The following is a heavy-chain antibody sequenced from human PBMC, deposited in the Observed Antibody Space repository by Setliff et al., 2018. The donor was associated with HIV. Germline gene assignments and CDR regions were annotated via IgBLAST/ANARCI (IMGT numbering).Heavy chain of an antibody. Sequence: GASVKVSCKASGGTFSSYAISWVRQAPGQGLEWMGGIIPILGTTNYAQKFQGRVTITADESTSTAYMELSSLRSEDTAVYYCTRDRYYNFWSGFFHWGQGTLVTVSS. CDR3: TRDRYYNFWSGFFH. J-gene: IGHJ4*02. CDR2: IIPILGTT. CDR1: GGTFSSYA. D-gene: IGHD3-3*01. V-gene: IGHV1-69*13.